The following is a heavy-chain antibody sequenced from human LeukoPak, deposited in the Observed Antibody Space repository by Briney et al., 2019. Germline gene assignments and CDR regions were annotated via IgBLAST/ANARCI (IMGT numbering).Heavy chain of an antibody. CDR3: ARRDSSGYYAY. CDR1: DDSVSTYY. D-gene: IGHD3-22*01. V-gene: IGHV4-59*08. J-gene: IGHJ4*02. CDR2: VYSTGHT. Sequence: SETLSLTCSVSDDSVSTYYWSWLRQPQGKGPEWMGFVYSTGHTNYNPSLKSRVTMSVDTSKNQFSLRLSSVTAADTAVYYCARRDSSGYYAYWGQGTLVIVSS.